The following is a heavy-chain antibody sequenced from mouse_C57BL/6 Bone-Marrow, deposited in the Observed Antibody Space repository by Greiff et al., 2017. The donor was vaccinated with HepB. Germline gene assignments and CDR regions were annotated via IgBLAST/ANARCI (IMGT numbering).Heavy chain of an antibody. D-gene: IGHD2-3*01. CDR1: GFNIKDDY. V-gene: IGHV14-4*01. Sequence: VQLQQSGAELVRPGASVKLSCTASGFNIKDDYMHWVKQRPEQGLEWIGWIDPENGDTEYASKFQGKATITADTSSNTAYPQLSSLTSEDTAVYYCTTIYDGYYSRRVVDAMDYWGQGTSVTVSS. J-gene: IGHJ4*01. CDR2: IDPENGDT. CDR3: TTIYDGYYSRRVVDAMDY.